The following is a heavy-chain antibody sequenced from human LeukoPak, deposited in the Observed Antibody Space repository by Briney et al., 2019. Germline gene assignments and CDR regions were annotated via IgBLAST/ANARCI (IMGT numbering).Heavy chain of an antibody. D-gene: IGHD6-13*01. Sequence: SETLSLICAVYGGSFSGYYWSWIRQPPGKGLEWIGEINHSGSTNYNPSLKSRVTISVDTSKNQFSLKLSSVTAADTAVYYCARWRIAAAGSAGNVPVKSGFDYWGQGTLVTVSS. V-gene: IGHV4-34*01. CDR3: ARWRIAAAGSAGNVPVKSGFDY. CDR1: GGSFSGYY. CDR2: INHSGST. J-gene: IGHJ4*02.